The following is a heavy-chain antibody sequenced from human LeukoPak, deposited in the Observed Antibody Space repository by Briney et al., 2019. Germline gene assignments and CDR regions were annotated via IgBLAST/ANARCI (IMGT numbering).Heavy chain of an antibody. V-gene: IGHV3-13*01. CDR1: GFTFSSYD. D-gene: IGHD2-2*01. CDR2: IGTAGEI. J-gene: IGHJ5*02. Sequence: PGGSLRLSCAASGFTFSSYDMHWVRQATGKGLEWVSGIGTAGEIYYPGSVKGRFTISRDNSKNTLYLQMNSLRAEDAAVYYCAKIPRYCSSTSCPPWFDPWGQGTLVTVSS. CDR3: AKIPRYCSSTSCPPWFDP.